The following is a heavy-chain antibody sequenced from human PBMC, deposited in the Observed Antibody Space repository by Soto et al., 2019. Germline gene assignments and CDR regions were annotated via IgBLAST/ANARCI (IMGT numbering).Heavy chain of an antibody. CDR1: GGSFSGYY. V-gene: IGHV4-34*12. D-gene: IGHD1-26*01. Sequence: PSETLSLTCAVYGGSFSGYYWTWIRQPPGTGLEWIGEIFHSGSTHYSPSLKSRVTISVDKSKKYFSLNLTSVTAADTAVYYCARVYSGSYSDSWGQGTLVTVSS. J-gene: IGHJ4*02. CDR3: ARVYSGSYSDS. CDR2: IFHSGST.